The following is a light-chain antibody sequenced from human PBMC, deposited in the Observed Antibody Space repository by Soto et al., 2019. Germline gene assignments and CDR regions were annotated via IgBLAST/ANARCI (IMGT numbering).Light chain of an antibody. Sequence: QSALTQPASVSGSPGQSITISCSGTSSDVGSYDHVAWYQQFPGKSPKLMIYNVYDRPSGISYRFSGSKSGNTASLTISGLQGEDEADYYCSAYTVSRTYVFGTGTKLTVL. CDR3: SAYTVSRTYV. V-gene: IGLV2-14*03. CDR1: SSDVGSYDH. J-gene: IGLJ1*01. CDR2: NVY.